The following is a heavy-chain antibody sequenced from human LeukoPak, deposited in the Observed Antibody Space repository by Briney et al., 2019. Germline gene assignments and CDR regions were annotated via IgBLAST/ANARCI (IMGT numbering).Heavy chain of an antibody. Sequence: SVKVSCKASGGTFSSYAISWVRQAPGQGLEWMGRIIPILGIANYAQKFQGRVTITADKSTSTAYMELSSLRSEDTAVYYCARDGRTYYDILTGYLDYWAREPWSPSPQ. CDR1: GGTFSSYA. CDR3: ARDGRTYYDILTGYLDY. J-gene: IGHJ4*02. V-gene: IGHV1-69*04. CDR2: IIPILGIA. D-gene: IGHD3-9*01.